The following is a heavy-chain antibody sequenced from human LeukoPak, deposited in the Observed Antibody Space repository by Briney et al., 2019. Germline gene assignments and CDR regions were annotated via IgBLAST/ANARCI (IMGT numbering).Heavy chain of an antibody. D-gene: IGHD2-2*01. CDR2: INTNTGNP. CDR1: GYTFTSYA. CDR3: ARAALIYCRSTSFSEAEAYYYYYYMDV. J-gene: IGHJ6*03. V-gene: IGHV7-4-1*02. Sequence: ASVKVSCKASGYTFTSYAMNWVRQAPGQGLEWMGWINTNTGNPTYAQGFTGRFVFSLDTSVSTAYLQMSSLRVEDSAVYYCARAALIYCRSTSFSEAEAYYYYYYMDVWGKGTTVTVSS.